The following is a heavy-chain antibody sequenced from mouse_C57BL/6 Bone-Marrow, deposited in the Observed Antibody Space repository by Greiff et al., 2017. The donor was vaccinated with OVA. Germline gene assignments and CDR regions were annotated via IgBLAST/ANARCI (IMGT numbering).Heavy chain of an antibody. CDR1: GYTFTSYW. Sequence: QVQLQQPGAELVMPGASVKLSCKASGYTFTSYWMHWVKQRPGQGLEWIGEIDPSDSYTNYNQKFKGKSTLTVDKSSSTAYMQLSSLTSEDSAVYYCARLEDPWYFDVWGTGTTVTVSS. J-gene: IGHJ1*03. CDR2: IDPSDSYT. V-gene: IGHV1-69*01. CDR3: ARLEDPWYFDV.